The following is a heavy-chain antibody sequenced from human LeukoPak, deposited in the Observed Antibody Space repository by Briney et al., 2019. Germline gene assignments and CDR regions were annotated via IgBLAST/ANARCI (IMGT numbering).Heavy chain of an antibody. D-gene: IGHD3-22*01. CDR1: GYTFTGYY. CDR2: INPSGGST. V-gene: IGHV1-46*01. CDR3: ATPYYYDSSGPDAFDI. Sequence: ASVKVSCKASGYTFTGYYMHWVRQAPGQGLEWMGIINPSGGSTSYAQKFQGRVTMTRDMSTSTVYMELSSLRSEDTAVYYCATPYYYDSSGPDAFDIWGQGTMVTVSS. J-gene: IGHJ3*02.